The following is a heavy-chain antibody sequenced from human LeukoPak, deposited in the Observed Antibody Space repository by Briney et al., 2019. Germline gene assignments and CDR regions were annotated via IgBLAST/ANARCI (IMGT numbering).Heavy chain of an antibody. V-gene: IGHV3-23*01. Sequence: GGSLRLSCAVSGFTFSSYAMSWVRQAPGKGLDWVSAITASGGGTFYADSVKGRFTISRDNSKNTLYLQMNSLRAEDTAVYYCARDPNYYDSSGYYRYWGQGTLVTVSS. D-gene: IGHD3-22*01. CDR3: ARDPNYYDSSGYYRY. CDR1: GFTFSSYA. J-gene: IGHJ4*02. CDR2: ITASGGGT.